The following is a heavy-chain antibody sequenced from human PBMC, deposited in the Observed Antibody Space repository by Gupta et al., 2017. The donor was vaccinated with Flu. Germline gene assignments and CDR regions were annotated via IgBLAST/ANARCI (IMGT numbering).Heavy chain of an antibody. D-gene: IGHD2-15*01. Sequence: QVQLEESGGGVVQPGKSLRLSCSTYGFTLSNYAMHWVRQAPGRGLEWVAVIASVGSKTDYAESMRGRCSIARDNSKNIVYLQMYSLRAEETAVYFCAKSSTVTVVSCYVGRGHFDYWGHGALV. CDR3: AKSSTVTVVSCYVGRGHFDY. CDR2: IASVGSKT. V-gene: IGHV3-30*18. J-gene: IGHJ4*01. CDR1: GFTLSNYA.